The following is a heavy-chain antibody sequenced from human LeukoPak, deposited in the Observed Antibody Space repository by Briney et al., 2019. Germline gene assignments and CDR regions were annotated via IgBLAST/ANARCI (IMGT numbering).Heavy chain of an antibody. CDR1: GFTFSSYA. D-gene: IGHD2-15*01. CDR3: ARLDTSAAPYYFDY. Sequence: GGSLRLSCAASGFTFSSYAMSWVRQAPGKGLEWVPVIYSGGSTYYADSVKGRFTISRDNSKNTLYLQMNSLRAEDTAVYYCARLDTSAAPYYFDYWGQGTLVTVSS. J-gene: IGHJ4*02. V-gene: IGHV3-53*01. CDR2: IYSGGST.